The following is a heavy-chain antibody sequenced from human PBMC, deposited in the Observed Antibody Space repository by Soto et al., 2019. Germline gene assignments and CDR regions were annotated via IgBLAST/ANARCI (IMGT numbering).Heavy chain of an antibody. D-gene: IGHD3-16*01. J-gene: IGHJ4*02. CDR2: ISGSGGST. CDR1: GFTFSSYA. CDR3: AGGKGWAY. Sequence: EVPLLESGGGLVQPGGSLRLSCAASGFTFSSYAMSWVRQAPGKGLEWVSGISGSGGSTYYTDSVKGRFTISRDNSKNTLYLQMNSLRAEDTAVYYCAGGKGWAYWGQGTLVTVSS. V-gene: IGHV3-23*01.